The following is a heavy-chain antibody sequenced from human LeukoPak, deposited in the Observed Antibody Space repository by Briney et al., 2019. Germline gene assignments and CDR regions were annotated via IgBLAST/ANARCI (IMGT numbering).Heavy chain of an antibody. V-gene: IGHV4-4*07. CDR2: IYTSAST. CDR1: GGSLSSYY. D-gene: IGHD5-12*01. CDR3: ASDGLGGYDVFDY. Sequence: PSETLSLTCTLSGGSLSSYYWSWIRQPAGKGREWIGRIYTSASTNYNPSLKSRVTMSVDTSKNQFSLKLSSGTAADTAVYYCASDGLGGYDVFDYWGQGTLVTVSP. J-gene: IGHJ4*02.